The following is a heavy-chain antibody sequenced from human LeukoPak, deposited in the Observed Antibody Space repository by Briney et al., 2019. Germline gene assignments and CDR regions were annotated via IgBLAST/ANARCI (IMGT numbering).Heavy chain of an antibody. D-gene: IGHD5-12*01. J-gene: IGHJ3*02. V-gene: IGHV3-7*04. CDR3: ARDGLGDAFDI. CDR2: IKQDGSVK. CDR1: GFTFSSYW. Sequence: GGSLRLSCAASGFTFSSYWMSWVRQAPGKGLEWVANIKQDGSVKYYVDSVKGRFTISRDNAKNSLYLQMNSLRAEDTAVYYCARDGLGDAFDIWGQGTMVTVSS.